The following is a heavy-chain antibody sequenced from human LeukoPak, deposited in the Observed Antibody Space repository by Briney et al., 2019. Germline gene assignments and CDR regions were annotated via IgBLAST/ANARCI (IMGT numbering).Heavy chain of an antibody. D-gene: IGHD2-15*01. Sequence: SVKVSCKASGGTFSSYAISWVRQAPGQGLEWMGGIISIFGTANYAQKFQGRVTITADESTSTAYMELSSLRSEDTAVYYCARDQSVEQDNAFDIWGQGTMVTVSS. CDR1: GGTFSSYA. J-gene: IGHJ3*02. CDR2: IISIFGTA. CDR3: ARDQSVEQDNAFDI. V-gene: IGHV1-69*13.